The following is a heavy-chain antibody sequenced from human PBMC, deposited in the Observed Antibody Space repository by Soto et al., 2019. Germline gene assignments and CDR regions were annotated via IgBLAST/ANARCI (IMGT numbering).Heavy chain of an antibody. D-gene: IGHD5-18*01. CDR3: AGTRDTAMVFDY. V-gene: IGHV4-31*03. J-gene: IGHJ4*02. CDR2: IYYSGST. CDR1: GGPISSGGYY. Sequence: QVQLQESGPGLVKPSPTLSLTCTVSGGPISSGGYYWSWIRQHPVKGLGWIGYIYYSGSTYYNPSLKSRVTISVDTSKNQFSLKLSSVTAADTAVYYCAGTRDTAMVFDYWGQGTLVTVSS.